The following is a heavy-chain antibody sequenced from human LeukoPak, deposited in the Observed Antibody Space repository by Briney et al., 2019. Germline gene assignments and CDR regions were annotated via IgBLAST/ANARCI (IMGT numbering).Heavy chain of an antibody. CDR3: ARHGQQWLVTHHRDYWYFDL. D-gene: IGHD6-19*01. V-gene: IGHV4-34*01. Sequence: PSETLSLTCAVYGGSFSGYYWSWIRQPPGKGLEWIGEINHSGSTNYNPSLKSRVTISVDTSKNQFSLKLSSVTAADTAVYYCARHGQQWLVTHHRDYWYFDLWGRGTLVTVSS. CDR2: INHSGST. CDR1: GGSFSGYY. J-gene: IGHJ2*01.